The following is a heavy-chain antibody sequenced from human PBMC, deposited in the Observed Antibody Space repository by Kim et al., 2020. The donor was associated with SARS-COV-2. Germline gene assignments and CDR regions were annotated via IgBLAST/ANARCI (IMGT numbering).Heavy chain of an antibody. CDR2: INHSGST. J-gene: IGHJ6*03. CDR3: ARGSGSLRWTFGFRGGYMDG. D-gene: IGHD2-15*01. Sequence: SETLSLTCAVYGGSFSGYYWSWIRQPPGKGLEWIGEINHSGSTNYNPSLKSRVTISVDTSKNQFSLKLSSVTAADTAVYYCARGSGSLRWTFGFRGGYMDGWGKVTTVT. V-gene: IGHV4-34*01. CDR1: GGSFSGYY.